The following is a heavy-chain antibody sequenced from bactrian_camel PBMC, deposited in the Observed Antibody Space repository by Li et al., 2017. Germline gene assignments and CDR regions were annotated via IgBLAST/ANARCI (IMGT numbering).Heavy chain of an antibody. J-gene: IGHJ4*01. Sequence: HVQLVESGGGLVQPGGSLRLSCSASGRGARMHCMGYFRKYPGKEREGVAVIHSGDGTTYYDDAVKGRFTISRDNAKNTVYFQLNSLTSDDTGMYFCLVGFDYWGQGTQVTVS. V-gene: IGHV3S54*01. CDR2: IHSGDGTT. CDR3: LVGFDY. D-gene: IGHD5*01. CDR1: GRGARMHC.